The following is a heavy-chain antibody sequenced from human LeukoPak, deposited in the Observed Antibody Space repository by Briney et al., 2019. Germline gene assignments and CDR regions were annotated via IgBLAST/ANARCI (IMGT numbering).Heavy chain of an antibody. CDR3: ARVEEGYGSGRREYYYYYYMDV. CDR1: GGSISSYY. Sequence: SETLSLTCIVSGGSISSYYWSWIRQPPGKGLEWIGNIHYSGSTNYNPSLKSRVTISVDTSKNQFSLKVSSVTAADTAVYYCARVEEGYGSGRREYYYYYYMDVWGKGTTVTISS. CDR2: IHYSGST. V-gene: IGHV4-59*01. J-gene: IGHJ6*03. D-gene: IGHD3-10*01.